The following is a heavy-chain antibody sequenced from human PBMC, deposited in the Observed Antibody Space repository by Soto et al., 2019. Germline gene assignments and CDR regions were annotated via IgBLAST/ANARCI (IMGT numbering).Heavy chain of an antibody. J-gene: IGHJ3*02. CDR3: ARARLRAVYAFDI. D-gene: IGHD5-12*01. V-gene: IGHV4-31*03. Sequence: QVQLQESDAGLVKASQTLSLTCTVSGGSVSSGAYYWTWIRQRPGKGLEWIGYIYYSGSTYYSPSLTSRFSISLDTSKNQFSLRLSSVTAADTAMYYCARARLRAVYAFDIWGQGTMVTVSS. CDR1: GGSVSSGAYY. CDR2: IYYSGST.